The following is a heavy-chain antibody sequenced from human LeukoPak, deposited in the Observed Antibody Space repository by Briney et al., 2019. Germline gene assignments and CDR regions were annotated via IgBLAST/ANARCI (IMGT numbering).Heavy chain of an antibody. CDR1: GFTFSSYA. CDR3: AREGHTSGYCGAFDF. V-gene: IGHV3-23*01. Sequence: AGGSLRLSCAASGFTFSSYAMSWVRQAPGKGLEWVSAISGSGGSTYYADSVKGRFTISRDNSGNTVYLHMTSLRPEDTAVYYCAREGHTSGYCGAFDFWGQGTTVTLSS. J-gene: IGHJ3*01. CDR2: ISGSGGST. D-gene: IGHD3-22*01.